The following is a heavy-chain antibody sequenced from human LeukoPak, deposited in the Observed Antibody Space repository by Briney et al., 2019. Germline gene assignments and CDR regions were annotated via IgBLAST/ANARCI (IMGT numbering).Heavy chain of an antibody. D-gene: IGHD4-23*01. Sequence: SETLSLTCTVSDGSISDSYWSWIRQSPGKGLEWIGYIFYTGFTHYNPSLESRVTISVDTSKKQFSLRLKSATAADTAVYYCARDANGGNSWGWFDPWGQGTLVTVSS. V-gene: IGHV4-59*01. CDR2: IFYTGFT. J-gene: IGHJ5*02. CDR1: DGSISDSY. CDR3: ARDANGGNSWGWFDP.